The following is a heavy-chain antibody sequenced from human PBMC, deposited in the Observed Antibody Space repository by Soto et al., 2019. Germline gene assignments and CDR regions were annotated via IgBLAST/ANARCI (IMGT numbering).Heavy chain of an antibody. Sequence: AASVKVSCKASGGTFSSYTISWVRQAPGQGLEWMGRIIPILGIANYAQKFQGRVTITADKSTSTAYMELSSLRSEDTAVYYCATFTLNYYDSSGPGDAFDIWGQGTMVTVSS. J-gene: IGHJ3*02. CDR2: IIPILGIA. D-gene: IGHD3-22*01. CDR3: ATFTLNYYDSSGPGDAFDI. V-gene: IGHV1-69*02. CDR1: GGTFSSYT.